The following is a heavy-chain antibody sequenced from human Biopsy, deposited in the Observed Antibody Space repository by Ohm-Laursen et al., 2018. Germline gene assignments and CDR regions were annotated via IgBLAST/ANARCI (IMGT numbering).Heavy chain of an antibody. J-gene: IGHJ6*02. CDR1: GSSVSRYD. V-gene: IGHV3-21*04. D-gene: IGHD2/OR15-2a*01. CDR2: ISVTSSDI. Sequence: SLRLTCAASGSSVSRYDINWVCNAPGTGMERDSYISVTSSDIYDEPSVKGRITVARDIAKNSLYLQLNSLRVEDTAVYYCARATNSTGWPYYYFYGMDVWGQGTTVTVSS. CDR3: ARATNSTGWPYYYFYGMDV.